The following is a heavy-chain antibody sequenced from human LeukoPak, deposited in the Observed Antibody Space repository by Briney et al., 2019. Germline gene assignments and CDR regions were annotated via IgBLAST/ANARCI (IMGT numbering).Heavy chain of an antibody. V-gene: IGHV1-3*01. D-gene: IGHD1-14*01. CDR3: ARDLAPRKEPNAFDI. CDR2: TNAGNGNT. CDR1: GYTFTSYA. J-gene: IGHJ3*02. Sequence: ASVKVSCKASGYTFTSYAMHWVRQAPGQRLEWMGWTNAGNGNTKYSQKFQGGVTITRDTSASTAYMELSSLRSEDTAVYYCARDLAPRKEPNAFDIWGQGTMVTVSS.